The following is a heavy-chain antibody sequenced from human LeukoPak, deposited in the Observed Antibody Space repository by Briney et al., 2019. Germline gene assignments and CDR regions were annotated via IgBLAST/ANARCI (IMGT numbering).Heavy chain of an antibody. CDR2: IYNSGYT. J-gene: IGHJ4*02. CDR1: GASISPYY. CDR3: ARVLELVDY. D-gene: IGHD1-7*01. Sequence: PSETLSLTCTVSGASISPYYWSWIRQPAGKGLEWIGRIYNSGYTNYNPSLESRVTMSLDTSKSEFSLKLSSVTAADTAVYYCARVLELVDYWGQGTLVTVSS. V-gene: IGHV4-4*07.